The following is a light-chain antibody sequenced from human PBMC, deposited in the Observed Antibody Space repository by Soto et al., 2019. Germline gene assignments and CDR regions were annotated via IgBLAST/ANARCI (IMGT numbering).Light chain of an antibody. CDR1: SSNIGAGYD. Sequence: QSALTEPPSVSGAPWQRVTIPCTGSSSNIGAGYDVHWYQQLPGTAPKLLMYGNSNPPSGVPDRFSGSRSPTSASLAITGLQAEDETDYYCQSYDSSLSGYVFGTGTKVTVL. V-gene: IGLV1-40*01. CDR3: QSYDSSLSGYV. CDR2: GNS. J-gene: IGLJ1*01.